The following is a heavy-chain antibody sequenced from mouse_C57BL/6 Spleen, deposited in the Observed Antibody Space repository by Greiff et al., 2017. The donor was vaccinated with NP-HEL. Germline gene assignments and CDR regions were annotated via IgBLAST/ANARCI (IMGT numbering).Heavy chain of an antibody. CDR3: ARGGYYGSSYLFDY. V-gene: IGHV1-55*01. J-gene: IGHJ2*01. CDR1: GYTFTSYW. Sequence: VQLQQSGAELVKPGASVKMSCKASGYTFTSYWITWVKQRPGQGLEWIGDIYPGSGSTNYNEKFKSKATLTVDTSSSTAYMQLSSLTSEDSAVYYCARGGYYGSSYLFDYWVQGTTLTVSS. D-gene: IGHD1-1*01. CDR2: IYPGSGST.